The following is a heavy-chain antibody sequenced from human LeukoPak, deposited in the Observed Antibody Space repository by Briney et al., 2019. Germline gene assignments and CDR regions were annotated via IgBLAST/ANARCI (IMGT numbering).Heavy chain of an antibody. CDR1: GGSISSSSYY. V-gene: IGHV4-39*01. J-gene: IGHJ4*02. D-gene: IGHD1-20*01. CDR2: IYYSGST. Sequence: SETLSLTCTVSGGSISSSSYYWGWIRQPPGKGLEWIGSIYYSGSTYYNPSLKSRVTISVDTSKNQFSLKLSSVTAADTAVYYCARGNYNWNESGFDYWGQGTLVTVSS. CDR3: ARGNYNWNESGFDY.